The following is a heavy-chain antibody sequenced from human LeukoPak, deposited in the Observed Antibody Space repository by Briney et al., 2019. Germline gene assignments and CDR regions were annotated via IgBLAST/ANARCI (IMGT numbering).Heavy chain of an antibody. CDR1: GYTFTGYG. D-gene: IGHD3-10*01. Sequence: GASVKVSCKASGYTFTGYGISWVRQAPGQGLEWMGWISAYNGNTNYAQKLQGRVTMTTDTSTSTAYMELRSLRSDDTTVYYCAAAAMYYGSGSYYHLDYWGQGTLVTVSS. CDR3: AAAAMYYGSGSYYHLDY. J-gene: IGHJ4*02. CDR2: ISAYNGNT. V-gene: IGHV1-18*01.